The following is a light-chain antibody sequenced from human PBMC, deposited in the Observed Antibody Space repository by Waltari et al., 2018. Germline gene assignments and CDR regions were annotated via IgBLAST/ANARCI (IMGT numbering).Light chain of an antibody. V-gene: IGLV2-8*01. CDR3: SSYAGNDNFEV. CDR2: EFR. J-gene: IGLJ3*02. CDR1: SSDVGRYTY. Sequence: QSAMTQPPSAFGSPGQSVTISRTGVSSDVGRYTYVYWYQHHPGKAPKLMIYEFRKRPSGVPVRFSGSKSGNTASLTGSGLQAEDEADYYCSSYAGNDNFEVFGGGTKLTVL.